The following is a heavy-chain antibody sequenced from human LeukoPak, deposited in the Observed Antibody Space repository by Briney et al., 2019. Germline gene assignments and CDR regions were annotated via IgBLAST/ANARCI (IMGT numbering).Heavy chain of an antibody. V-gene: IGHV3-74*01. J-gene: IGHJ4*02. Sequence: GGSLRLSCAASGFTFSSYWMHWVRQAPGKGLLWVSRISSDGSSSIYADSVKGRFTISRDNAKNTLYLQMNSLRAEDTAVYYCARMATAFDYWGQGTLVTVSS. D-gene: IGHD1-1*01. CDR1: GFTFSSYW. CDR3: ARMATAFDY. CDR2: ISSDGSSS.